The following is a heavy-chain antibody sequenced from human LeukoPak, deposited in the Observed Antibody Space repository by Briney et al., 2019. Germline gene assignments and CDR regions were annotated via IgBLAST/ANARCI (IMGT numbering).Heavy chain of an antibody. D-gene: IGHD1-20*01. V-gene: IGHV3-72*01. Sequence: PGGSLRLSCAASGFTLSSYWIHWVRQAPGKGLEWVGRIRNKANSYTTDYAASVKGRFTISRDDSKNSVYLQMNSLKAEDTAVYYCVRVLRYNWNDRFDPWGQGTLVTVSS. CDR3: VRVLRYNWNDRFDP. CDR1: GFTLSSYW. CDR2: IRNKANSYTT. J-gene: IGHJ5*02.